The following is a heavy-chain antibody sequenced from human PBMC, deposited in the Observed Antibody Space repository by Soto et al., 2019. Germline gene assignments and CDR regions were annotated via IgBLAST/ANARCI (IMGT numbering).Heavy chain of an antibody. CDR1: GFTFSSYS. Sequence: EVQLVESGGGLVKPGGSLRLSCAASGFTFSSYSMNWVRQAPGKGLEWVSSISSSSSYIYYADSVKGRFTISRDNAKNSLYLQMNSLRAEDTAVYYCASDFVDHRGYYYYGMDVWGQGTTVTVSS. CDR2: ISSSSSYI. CDR3: ASDFVDHRGYYYYGMDV. D-gene: IGHD5-12*01. J-gene: IGHJ6*02. V-gene: IGHV3-21*01.